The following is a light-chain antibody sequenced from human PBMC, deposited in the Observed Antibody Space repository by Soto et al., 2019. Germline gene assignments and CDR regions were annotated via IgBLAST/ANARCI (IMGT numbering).Light chain of an antibody. CDR2: DVS. CDR3: SSYTSSSTFYV. CDR1: SSDVGDYNY. V-gene: IGLV2-14*01. J-gene: IGLJ1*01. Sequence: TPPASVSGSPGQSVTISCTGTSSDVGDYNYVSWYQHHPGKAPKLMIYDVSNRPSGVSNRFSGSKSGNTASLTISGLQAEDEADYYCSSYTSSSTFYVFGTGTKVTVL.